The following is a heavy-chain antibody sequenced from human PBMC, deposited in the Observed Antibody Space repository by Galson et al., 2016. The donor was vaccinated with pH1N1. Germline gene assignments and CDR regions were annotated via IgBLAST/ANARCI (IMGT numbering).Heavy chain of an antibody. D-gene: IGHD1-1*01. Sequence: EWMGIIDPSGGSTTYAQKFQGRVTMTADTSTSIVYMDLSSLRSDDTAMYYCARWRSSGTYTGFDYWGQGALVTVSS. J-gene: IGHJ4*02. CDR2: IDPSGGST. V-gene: IGHV1-46*01. CDR3: ARWRSSGTYTGFDY.